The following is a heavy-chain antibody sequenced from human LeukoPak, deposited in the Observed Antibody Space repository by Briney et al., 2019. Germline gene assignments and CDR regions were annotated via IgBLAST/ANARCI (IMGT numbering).Heavy chain of an antibody. J-gene: IGHJ4*02. CDR2: ISSSASII. Sequence: GGSLRLSCAASGFTFSDYEMNWVRQAPGKGLEWVSYISSSASIIYYSDSVRGRFTISRDNAENSLYLQMNSLRAEDTAVYYCARDLRGYPYWGQGTLVTVSS. CDR3: ARDLRGYPY. V-gene: IGHV3-48*03. D-gene: IGHD3-22*01. CDR1: GFTFSDYE.